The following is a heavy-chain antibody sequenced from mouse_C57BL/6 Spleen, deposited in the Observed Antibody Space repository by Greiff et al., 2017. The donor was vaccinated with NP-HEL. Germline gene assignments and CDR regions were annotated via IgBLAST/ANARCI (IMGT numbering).Heavy chain of an antibody. V-gene: IGHV1-18*01. CDR1: GYTFTDYN. CDR3: ARGGLLRSDV. Sequence: EVMLVESGPELVKPGASVKIPCKASGYTFTDYNMDWVKQSHGKSLEWIGDINPNNGGTIYNQKFKGKATLTVDKSSSTAYMELRSLTSEDTAVYYCARGGLLRSDVWGTGTTVTVSS. CDR2: INPNNGGT. D-gene: IGHD1-1*01. J-gene: IGHJ1*03.